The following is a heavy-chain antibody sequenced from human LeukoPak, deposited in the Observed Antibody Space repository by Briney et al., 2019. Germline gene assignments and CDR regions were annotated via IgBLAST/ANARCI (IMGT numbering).Heavy chain of an antibody. V-gene: IGHV1-2*02. CDR1: GYTFTGYY. D-gene: IGHD2-2*01. CDR3: ARDLAYGSSTSCYP. J-gene: IGHJ5*02. CDR2: INPNSGGT. Sequence: ASVKVSCKASGYTFTGYYMHWVRQAPGQGLEWMGWINPNSGGTNYAQKFQGRVTMTRDTSISTAYMELSRLRSDDTAVYYCARDLAYGSSTSCYPWGQGTLVTVSS.